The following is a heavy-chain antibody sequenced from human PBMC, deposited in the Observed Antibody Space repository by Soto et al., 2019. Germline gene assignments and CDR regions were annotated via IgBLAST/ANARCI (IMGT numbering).Heavy chain of an antibody. D-gene: IGHD1-26*01. CDR1: GGSFSGYY. Sequence: QVQLQQWGAGLLKPSETLSLTCAVYGGSFSGYYWSWIRQPPGKGLEWIGEINHSGSTNYNPSLKSRVTISVDTSKIQFSLKLSSVTAADTAVYYCARGIGSGSFYYYYGMDVWGQGTTVTVSS. CDR2: INHSGST. CDR3: ARGIGSGSFYYYYGMDV. J-gene: IGHJ6*02. V-gene: IGHV4-34*01.